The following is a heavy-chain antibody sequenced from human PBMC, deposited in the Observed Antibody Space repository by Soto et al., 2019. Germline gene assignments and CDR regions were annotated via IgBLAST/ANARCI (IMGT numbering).Heavy chain of an antibody. CDR3: ARHLGTVGSSRWYYFDY. J-gene: IGHJ4*02. CDR1: GASITQYY. CDR2: VSSTGST. V-gene: IGHV4-59*08. D-gene: IGHD6-13*01. Sequence: SETLSLTCTVSGASITQYYWNWIRQSPGKGLEWIVSVSSTGSTVFNPSLTSRVTVSLDTSKNQFSLKLTSVTAADTAVYYCARHLGTVGSSRWYYFDYWGQGTLVTVSS.